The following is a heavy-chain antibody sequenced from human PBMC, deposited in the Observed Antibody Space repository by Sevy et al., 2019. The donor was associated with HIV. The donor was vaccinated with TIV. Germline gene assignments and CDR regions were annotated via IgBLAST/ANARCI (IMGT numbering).Heavy chain of an antibody. D-gene: IGHD5-18*01. J-gene: IGHJ5*02. CDR1: GFTFSSYA. Sequence: GGSLRLSCAASGFTFSSYAMSWVRQAPGKGLEWVSAISGSGGSTYYADSVKGRFTISRDISKNTLYLQMNGLRAEDTAVYYCANVRRFGLTAMEEGWFDPWGQGTLVTVS. CDR2: ISGSGGST. V-gene: IGHV3-23*01. CDR3: ANVRRFGLTAMEEGWFDP.